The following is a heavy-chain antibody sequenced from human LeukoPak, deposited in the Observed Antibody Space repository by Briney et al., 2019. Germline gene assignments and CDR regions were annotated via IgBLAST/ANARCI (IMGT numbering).Heavy chain of an antibody. Sequence: PSETLSLTCTVSGGSISSSSYYWGWIRQPPGKGLEWIGSIYYSGSTYYNPSLRSRVTISVDTSKNQFSLKLSSVTAADTAVYYCARRGIAVPGTAYYYYYYMDVWGKGTTVTISS. D-gene: IGHD6-19*01. J-gene: IGHJ6*03. CDR2: IYYSGST. CDR3: ARRGIAVPGTAYYYYYYMDV. CDR1: GGSISSSSYY. V-gene: IGHV4-39*01.